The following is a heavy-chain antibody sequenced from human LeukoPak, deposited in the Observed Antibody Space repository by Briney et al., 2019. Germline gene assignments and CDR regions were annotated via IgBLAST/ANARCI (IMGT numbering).Heavy chain of an antibody. D-gene: IGHD2-15*01. CDR3: ARDVSVCSGGSCYSVNAFDI. CDR2: IYYSGST. CDR1: GGSISTYY. J-gene: IGHJ3*02. Sequence: SETLSLTCAVSGGSISTYYWSWVRQPPGKGREWIGYIYYSGSTNYNPSLNSRVTISVDPSKNQFSLKLNSVTTADTAVYYCARDVSVCSGGSCYSVNAFDIWGQGAMVTVSS. V-gene: IGHV4-59*01.